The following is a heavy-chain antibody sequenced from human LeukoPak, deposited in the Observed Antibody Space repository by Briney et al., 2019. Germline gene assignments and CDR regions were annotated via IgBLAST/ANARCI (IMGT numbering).Heavy chain of an antibody. V-gene: IGHV3-30*18. CDR2: ISYDGRNK. CDR3: AKDYDDAFDM. CDR1: GFMFSSYD. J-gene: IGHJ3*02. D-gene: IGHD5-12*01. Sequence: GGSWRLSCAASGFMFSSYDMHWVRQAPGKGLEWVAVISYDGRNKYYPDSVKGRFTISRDNSKNTLYLQMNSLRAEDTAVYYCAKDYDDAFDMWGQGTMVTVSS.